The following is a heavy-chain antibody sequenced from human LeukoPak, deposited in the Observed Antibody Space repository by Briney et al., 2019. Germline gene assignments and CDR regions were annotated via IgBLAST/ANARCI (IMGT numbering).Heavy chain of an antibody. CDR2: ISSSSYI. D-gene: IGHD2-15*01. V-gene: IGHV3-21*01. CDR3: ARDRYCSGGSCYPDDY. J-gene: IGHJ4*02. CDR1: GFTFSSYS. Sequence: GGSLRLSCAASGFTFSSYSMNWVRQAPGKGLEWVSSISSSSYIYYADSVKGRFTISRDNAKNSLYLQMNSLRAEDTAVYYCARDRYCSGGSCYPDDYWGQGTLVTVSS.